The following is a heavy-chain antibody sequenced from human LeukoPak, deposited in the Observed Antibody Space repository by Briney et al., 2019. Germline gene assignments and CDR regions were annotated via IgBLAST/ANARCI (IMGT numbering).Heavy chain of an antibody. D-gene: IGHD2-2*01. Sequence: SETLSLTCTVSGGSISSYYWSWIRQPPGKGLEWIGYIYYSGSINYNPSLKSRVTISVDTSKNQFSLKLSSVTAADTAVYYCARVEVGNWFDPWGQGTLVTVSS. V-gene: IGHV4-59*12. J-gene: IGHJ5*02. CDR2: IYYSGSI. CDR3: ARVEVGNWFDP. CDR1: GGSISSYY.